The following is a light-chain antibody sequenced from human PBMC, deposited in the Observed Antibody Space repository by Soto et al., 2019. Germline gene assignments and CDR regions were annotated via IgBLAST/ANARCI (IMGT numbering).Light chain of an antibody. J-gene: IGKJ2*01. CDR3: QQRYGWPS. V-gene: IGKV3-11*01. CDR2: DTS. CDR1: QTVNGY. Sequence: EIVLTQSPATLSLSPGERATLSCRASQTVNGYLAWYQHKLGQAPRLLIYDTSNRATGVPARFSGSGSGTDFTLIISSLEPEDSAVYYCQQRYGWPSFGQGTKQEIK.